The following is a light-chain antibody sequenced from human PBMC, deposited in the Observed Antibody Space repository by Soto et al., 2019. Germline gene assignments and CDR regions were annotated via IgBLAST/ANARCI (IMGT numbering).Light chain of an antibody. CDR2: KAS. CDR3: QQYNSYPLT. CDR1: QSISSW. J-gene: IGKJ4*01. Sequence: DIPMTQSPSTLSASVEDRVTITCRASQSISSWLAWYQQKPGKAPKLLIYKASNLESGVPSRFSGSGSGTEFTLTISSLQPDDFATYYCQQYNSYPLTFGGGTKVEIK. V-gene: IGKV1-5*03.